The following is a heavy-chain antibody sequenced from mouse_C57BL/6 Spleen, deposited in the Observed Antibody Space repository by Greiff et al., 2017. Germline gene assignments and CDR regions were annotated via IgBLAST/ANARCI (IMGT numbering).Heavy chain of an antibody. J-gene: IGHJ4*01. Sequence: EVMLVESEGGLVQPGSSMKLSCTASGFTFSDYYMAWVRQVPEKGLEWVANINYDGSSTYYLDSLKSRFIISRDTAKNILYLQMSSLKSEDTATYYCAREEYRSSSYYAMDYWGQGTSVTVSS. D-gene: IGHD1-1*01. V-gene: IGHV5-16*01. CDR3: AREEYRSSSYYAMDY. CDR1: GFTFSDYY. CDR2: INYDGSST.